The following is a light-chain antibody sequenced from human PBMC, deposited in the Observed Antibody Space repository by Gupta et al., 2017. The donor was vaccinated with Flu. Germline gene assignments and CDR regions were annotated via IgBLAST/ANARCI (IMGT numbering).Light chain of an antibody. V-gene: IGLV1-47*01. CDR1: SSNIGSNY. CDR2: RND. J-gene: IGLJ3*02. Sequence: ATIACFGGSSNIGSNYVYWYHQPPGTAPNLLIYRNDKRPSGVPDRFSGSKSGTSASLAISGLRSEDEANYYCAAWDDSLSGRLFGGGTKLTVL. CDR3: AAWDDSLSGRL.